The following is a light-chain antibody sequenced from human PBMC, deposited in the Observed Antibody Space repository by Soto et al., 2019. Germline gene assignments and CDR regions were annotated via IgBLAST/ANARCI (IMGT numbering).Light chain of an antibody. Sequence: EIVMTQSPATLSVSPGELASLSFRASQSVRSDLPWYHQQPGQAPRLLIYGASTRATGIPARFSGSGSRTELALTISSLQGQDFAVYYCQQYHNWPPGGYTGGQGTKLEIK. V-gene: IGKV3-15*01. J-gene: IGKJ2*01. CDR3: QQYHNWPPGGYT. CDR2: GAS. CDR1: QSVRSD.